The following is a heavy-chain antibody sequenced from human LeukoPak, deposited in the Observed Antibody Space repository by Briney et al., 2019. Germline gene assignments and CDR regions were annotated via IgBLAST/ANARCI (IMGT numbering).Heavy chain of an antibody. CDR1: GGTFSSYA. CDR3: ARADDMPPHEHY. CDR2: IIPILGIA. V-gene: IGHV1-69*04. J-gene: IGHJ4*02. D-gene: IGHD3-9*01. Sequence: SVKVSCKASGGTFSSYAISWVRQAPGQGLEWMGRIIPILGIANYAQKFQGRVTITADKSTSTAYMELNSLRSEDTAVYYCARADDMPPHEHYWGQGTLVTVSS.